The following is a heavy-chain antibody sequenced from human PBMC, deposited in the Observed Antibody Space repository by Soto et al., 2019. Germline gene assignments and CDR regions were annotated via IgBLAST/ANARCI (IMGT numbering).Heavy chain of an antibody. CDR3: GKGNQLPRYYFGY. V-gene: IGHV3-64D*06. D-gene: IGHD1-1*01. Sequence: GGTLSLSCSALGFPFSHFAMRWARQAPGKGLEYVSGITSNGDNTYHADSVQGRFTIYRDNSKSTLYLQMTSLTVEDTAVYYGGKGNQLPRYYFGYRGRGAWVTSPQ. J-gene: IGHJ4*02. CDR2: ITSNGDNT. CDR1: GFPFSHFA.